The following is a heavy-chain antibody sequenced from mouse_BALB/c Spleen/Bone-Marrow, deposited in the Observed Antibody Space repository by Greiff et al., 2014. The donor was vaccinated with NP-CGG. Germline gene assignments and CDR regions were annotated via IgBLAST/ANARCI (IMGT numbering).Heavy chain of an antibody. V-gene: IGHV1-80*01. CDR3: ARGGISVDY. CDR2: IYPGDGDT. CDR1: GYAFSTYW. Sequence: VQLQQSGAELVRPGSSVKISCKSSGYAFSTYWINWVKQRPGQGLEWIGQIYPGDGDTDFNGKSKGKATLTADRSSNTAYMEFSSLTSGGSAVYFCARGGISVDYWGQGTTLTVSS. J-gene: IGHJ2*01.